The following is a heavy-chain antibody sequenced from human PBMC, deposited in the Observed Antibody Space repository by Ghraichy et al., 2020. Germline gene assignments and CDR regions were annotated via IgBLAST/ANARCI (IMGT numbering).Heavy chain of an antibody. J-gene: IGHJ3*02. V-gene: IGHV1-2*06. CDR2: INPSTGGT. CDR3: ARDPGYSNHRRAFDI. Sequence: ASVKVSCKASGYTFTAYNIHWVRQAPGQGLEWMGRINPSTGGTDYAQSFQGRVTMTRDTSISTAYMELSRLRSDDTAVYYCARDPGYSNHRRAFDIWGQGTMVTVSS. D-gene: IGHD4-11*01. CDR1: GYTFTAYN.